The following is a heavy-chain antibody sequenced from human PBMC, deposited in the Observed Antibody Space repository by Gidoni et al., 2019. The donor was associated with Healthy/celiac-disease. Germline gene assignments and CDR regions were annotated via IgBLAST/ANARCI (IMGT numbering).Heavy chain of an antibody. CDR1: GGSISSYY. Sequence: QVQLQESGPGLVKPSETLSLTCPVSGGSISSYYWSWIRQPPGKGLEWIGYIYYSGSTNYNPSLKSRVTISVDTSKNQFSLKLSSVTAADTAVYYCARGEGLDYWGQGTLVTVSS. V-gene: IGHV4-59*01. CDR3: ARGEGLDY. J-gene: IGHJ4*02. CDR2: IYYSGST.